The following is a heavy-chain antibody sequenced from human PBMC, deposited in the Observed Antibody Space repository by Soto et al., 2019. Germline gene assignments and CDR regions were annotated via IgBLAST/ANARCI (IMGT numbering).Heavy chain of an antibody. J-gene: IGHJ4*02. D-gene: IGHD6-6*01. CDR3: ARQYPSSSRHFHH. CDR1: GFTFRTYY. Sequence: EVELVESGGGLVKPGGSLKLSCAASGFTFRTYYMIWVRQAPGKGLEWVSTISAGSSNIYYAPSVKGRFTISRDNAKNLLYLQINSLRAEDTAVYYCARQYPSSSRHFHHWGQGTLVIVSS. CDR2: ISAGSSNI. V-gene: IGHV3-21*01.